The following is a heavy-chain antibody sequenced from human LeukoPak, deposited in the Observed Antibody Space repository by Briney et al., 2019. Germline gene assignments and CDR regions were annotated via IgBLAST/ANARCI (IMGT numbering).Heavy chain of an antibody. V-gene: IGHV3-30-3*01. CDR2: ISYDGSNK. D-gene: IGHD2-2*01. CDR1: GFTFSSYA. J-gene: IGHJ6*02. Sequence: GGSLRLSCAASGFTFSSYAMHWVRQAPGKGLEWVAVISYDGSNKYYADSVKGRFTISRDNSKNTLYLQMNSLRAEDTAVYYCARELIIPNPYCSSTSCPLDYGMDVWGQGTTVTVSS. CDR3: ARELIIPNPYCSSTSCPLDYGMDV.